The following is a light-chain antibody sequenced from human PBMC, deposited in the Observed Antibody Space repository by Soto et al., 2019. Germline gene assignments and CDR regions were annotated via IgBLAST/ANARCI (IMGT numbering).Light chain of an antibody. J-gene: IGKJ4*01. CDR1: QCINSH. V-gene: IGKV1-9*01. CDR3: QQVSGYPLN. CDR2: AAS. Sequence: DIQLTQSPSFLSASVGDRVTITCRASQCINSHLAWYQQGPGKAHKLMIYAASTLQSGVPSRFSGSASGTEFSLTISSLQLEDFATYYCQQVSGYPLNFGGGTKVDIK.